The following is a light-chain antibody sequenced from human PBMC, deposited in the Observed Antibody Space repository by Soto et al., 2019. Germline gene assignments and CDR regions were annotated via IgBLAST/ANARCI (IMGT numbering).Light chain of an antibody. V-gene: IGLV2-14*01. CDR3: SSYTAFSTWV. Sequence: QSALTQPASVSGSPGQSITISCTGTSSDVGGYNYVSWYQQHPGKAPKLMIYEVSNRPSGVSNRFSGSKSGDTASLTISGLQAEDGADYYCSSYTAFSTWVFGGGTKVTVL. J-gene: IGLJ3*02. CDR1: SSDVGGYNY. CDR2: EVS.